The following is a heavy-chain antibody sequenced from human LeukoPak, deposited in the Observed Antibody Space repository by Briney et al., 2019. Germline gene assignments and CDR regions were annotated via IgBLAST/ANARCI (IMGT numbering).Heavy chain of an antibody. Sequence: SQTLSLTCAVSGGSISSGGYSWSWIRQPPGKGLEWIGYIYHSGSTYYNPSLKSRVTISVDRSKNQFSLKLSSVTAEDTAVYYCAKYRGTTETTIFDYWGHGTLVTVSS. V-gene: IGHV4-30-2*01. D-gene: IGHD4-17*01. CDR2: IYHSGST. CDR3: AKYRGTTETTIFDY. CDR1: GGSISSGGYS. J-gene: IGHJ4*01.